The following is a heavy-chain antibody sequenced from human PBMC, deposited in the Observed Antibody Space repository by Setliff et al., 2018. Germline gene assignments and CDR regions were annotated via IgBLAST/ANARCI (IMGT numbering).Heavy chain of an antibody. D-gene: IGHD1-26*01. CDR1: GYTFTGYY. Sequence: ASVKVSCKASGYTFTGYYMHWVRQAPGQGLEWMGWINPNSGGTNYAQKFQGWVTMTGDTSISTAYMELSRLRSDDTAVYYCARDLLYSGSYFGYYYGMDVWGQGTTVTVSS. V-gene: IGHV1-2*04. CDR2: INPNSGGT. J-gene: IGHJ6*02. CDR3: ARDLLYSGSYFGYYYGMDV.